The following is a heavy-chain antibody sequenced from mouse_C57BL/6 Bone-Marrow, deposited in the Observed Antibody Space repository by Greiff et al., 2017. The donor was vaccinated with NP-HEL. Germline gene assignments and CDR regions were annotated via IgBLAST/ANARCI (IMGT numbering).Heavy chain of an antibody. V-gene: IGHV5-6*02. CDR3: ARRWDYYGSSDY. J-gene: IGHJ2*01. D-gene: IGHD1-1*01. CDR2: ISSGGSYT. Sequence: EVNVVESGGDLVKPGGSLKLSCAASGFTFSSYGMSWVRQTPDKRLEWVATISSGGSYTYYPDSVKGRFTISRDNAKNTLYLQMSSLKSEDTAMYYCARRWDYYGSSDYWGQGTTLTVSS. CDR1: GFTFSSYG.